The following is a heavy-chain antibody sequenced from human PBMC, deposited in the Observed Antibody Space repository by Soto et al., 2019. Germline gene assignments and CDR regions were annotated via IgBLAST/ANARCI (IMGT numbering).Heavy chain of an antibody. V-gene: IGHV3-23*01. CDR1: GITFSDCC. CDR2: ISVTGERT. J-gene: IGHJ3*02. D-gene: IGHD3-3*01. CDR3: TTTSSHVVLAVANTSDAFDI. Sequence: EVQLLEAGGDLVQPGGSLRLSCVASGITFSDCCMTLVRQAPGKGLAWVASISVTGERTFYADSVKGRFPIPRDNLKNTLSIQRVHLRAEYTALYYRTTTSSHVVLAVANTSDAFDIWGRGTPVTVSS.